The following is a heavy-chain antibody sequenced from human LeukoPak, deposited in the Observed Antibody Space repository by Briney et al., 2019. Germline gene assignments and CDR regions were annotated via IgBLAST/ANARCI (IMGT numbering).Heavy chain of an antibody. D-gene: IGHD2-2*01. CDR1: VFTFSTYA. CDR3: AKRPDCSTTNCFRFEY. J-gene: IGHJ4*02. CDR2: INGDGGST. Sequence: GGSLRLSCAASVFTFSTYAMSWVRQAPGQGLEWVSSINGDGGSTYYAESVKGWFTDSRDNSKNTLYMQMDSLRAEDTAVYYCAKRPDCSTTNCFRFEYWGQGTLVTVSS. V-gene: IGHV3-23*01.